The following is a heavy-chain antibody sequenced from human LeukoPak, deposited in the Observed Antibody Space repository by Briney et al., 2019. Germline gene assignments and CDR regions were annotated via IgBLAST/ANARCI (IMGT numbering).Heavy chain of an antibody. CDR1: GFTFNNYA. Sequence: PGGSLRLSCATSGFTFNNYAMSWVRQAPGKGLEWVSALSGSGSSTYYANSVKGRFTISRDNSKNTLYLQMNSLRAEDTAVYYCAKDRQDYYDSGSAHYGMDVWGQGTTVTVSS. D-gene: IGHD3-10*01. J-gene: IGHJ6*02. CDR2: LSGSGSST. CDR3: AKDRQDYYDSGSAHYGMDV. V-gene: IGHV3-23*01.